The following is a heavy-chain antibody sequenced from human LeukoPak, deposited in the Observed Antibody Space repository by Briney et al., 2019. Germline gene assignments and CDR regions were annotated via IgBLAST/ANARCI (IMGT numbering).Heavy chain of an antibody. D-gene: IGHD6-19*01. Sequence: PGGSLRLSCVVSGLPFSSSSMNWVRQVQGKGLEWLSYISTNSGTVHYANSVKGRFTISRDNAKRLLFLQMNSLRAEDTAVYYCTTLTVASNFDYWGQGTLVTVSS. J-gene: IGHJ4*02. CDR3: TTLTVASNFDY. V-gene: IGHV3-48*04. CDR1: GLPFSSSS. CDR2: ISTNSGTV.